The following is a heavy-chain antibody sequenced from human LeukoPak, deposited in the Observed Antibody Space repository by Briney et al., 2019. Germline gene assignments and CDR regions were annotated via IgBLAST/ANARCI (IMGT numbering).Heavy chain of an antibody. D-gene: IGHD3-3*01. CDR3: AKAISPRLDYYYGMDV. CDR2: ISNSGGST. Sequence: HPGGSLRLSCAASGFTFSSFAMSWVRQAPGKGLEWVSGISNSGGSTYYADSVKGRFIISRGNSKNRLYLQMNSLRADDTAVYYCAKAISPRLDYYYGMDVWGQGTTVTVSS. J-gene: IGHJ6*02. CDR1: GFTFSSFA. V-gene: IGHV3-23*01.